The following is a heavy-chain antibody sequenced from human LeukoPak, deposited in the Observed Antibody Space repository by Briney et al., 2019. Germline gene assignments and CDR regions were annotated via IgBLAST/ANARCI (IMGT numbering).Heavy chain of an antibody. J-gene: IGHJ6*02. CDR3: ARNNGMDV. Sequence: GGSLRLSCVASGITVSSSAMTWVRQVPGRGPEWVANVNRDGSETYYLDSVKGRFTISKDNAKNSLYLQMNSLRAEDTALYHCARNNGMDVWGQGTTVIVSS. CDR1: GITVSSSA. CDR2: VNRDGSET. V-gene: IGHV3-7*03.